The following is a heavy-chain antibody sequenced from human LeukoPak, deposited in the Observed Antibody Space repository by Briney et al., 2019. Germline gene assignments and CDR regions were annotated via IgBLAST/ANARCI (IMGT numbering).Heavy chain of an antibody. CDR1: GGTFSTYA. Sequence: GASVKVSCKASGGTFSTYAISWVRQAPGQGLEWTGGIIPIFGTANYAQKFQGRVTITTDESTSTAYMELSSLRSEDTAVYYCAREDILTGYYNVSSWGQGTLVTVSS. J-gene: IGHJ4*02. CDR3: AREDILTGYYNVSS. D-gene: IGHD3-9*01. V-gene: IGHV1-69*05. CDR2: IIPIFGTA.